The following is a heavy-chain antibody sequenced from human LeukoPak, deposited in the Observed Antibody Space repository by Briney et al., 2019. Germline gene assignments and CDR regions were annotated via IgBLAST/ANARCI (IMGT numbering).Heavy chain of an antibody. J-gene: IGHJ4*02. CDR1: GYTFTNFP. CDR2: ISAYNGYT. D-gene: IGHD1-26*01. V-gene: IGHV1-18*01. CDR3: ARVGGNYEGLIDY. Sequence: ASVKVSCKASGYTFTNFPIGWVRQAPGQGLEWMGWISAYNGYTKYAPSLQGRVTMTTDTSTSTAYMQLRSLRSDDTAMYYCARVGGNYEGLIDYWGQGTPVTVSS.